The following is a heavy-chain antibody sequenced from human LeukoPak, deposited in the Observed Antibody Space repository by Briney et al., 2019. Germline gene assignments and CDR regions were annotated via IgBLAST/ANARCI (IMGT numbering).Heavy chain of an antibody. J-gene: IGHJ4*02. CDR3: ARGRYYYDSGGFPPLDS. V-gene: IGHV1-2*02. CDR2: INPNSGGT. Sequence: ASVKVPCKASGYTFTGYYMHWVRQAPGQGLEWMGWINPNSGGTNYAQKFQGRVTMTRDTSISTAYMGLSGLRSDDTAVYYCARGRYYYDSGGFPPLDSWGQGTLVTVSS. CDR1: GYTFTGYY. D-gene: IGHD3-22*01.